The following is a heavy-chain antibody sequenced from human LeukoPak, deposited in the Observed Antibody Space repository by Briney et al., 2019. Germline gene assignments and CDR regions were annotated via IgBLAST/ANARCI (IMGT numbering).Heavy chain of an antibody. CDR3: ARERFFWSGYNNWFDP. CDR2: IKQDGSEK. V-gene: IGHV3-7*01. Sequence: PGGSLRLSCAASGFTFSSYWMSWVRQAPGKGLEWVANIKQDGSEKYYVDSVKGRFTISRDNAKNSLYLQMNSLRAEDTAVCYCARERFFWSGYNNWFDPWGQGTLVTVSS. J-gene: IGHJ5*02. CDR1: GFTFSSYW. D-gene: IGHD3-3*01.